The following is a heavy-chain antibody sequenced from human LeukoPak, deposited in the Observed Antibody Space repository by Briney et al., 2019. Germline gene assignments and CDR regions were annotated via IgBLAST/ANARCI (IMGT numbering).Heavy chain of an antibody. V-gene: IGHV4-59*08. CDR1: GFTFSSYS. CDR2: IYYSGST. J-gene: IGHJ4*02. Sequence: GSLRLSCAASGFTFSSYSMNWVRQTPGKGLEWIGYIYYSGSTNYNPSLKSRVTISVDTSKNQFSLKLSSVTAADTAVYFCARHGASGSYLYYFDYWGQGTLVTVSP. CDR3: ARHGASGSYLYYFDY. D-gene: IGHD1-26*01.